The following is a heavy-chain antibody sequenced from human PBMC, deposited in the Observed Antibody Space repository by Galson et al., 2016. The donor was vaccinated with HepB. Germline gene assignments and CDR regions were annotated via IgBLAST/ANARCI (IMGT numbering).Heavy chain of an antibody. D-gene: IGHD1-26*01. CDR2: MWSDEGNK. J-gene: IGHJ6*02. V-gene: IGHV3-33*03. CDR1: GFTFSSYG. Sequence: LRLSCAASGFTFSSYGLHWVRQAPGKGLEWMAVMWSDEGNKYYADSVKGRFIISRDRSKNTLYLQINSLRPDDTGVYYCGKAGTYYYYGVDVWGQGTTVTVSS. CDR3: GKAGTYYYYGVDV.